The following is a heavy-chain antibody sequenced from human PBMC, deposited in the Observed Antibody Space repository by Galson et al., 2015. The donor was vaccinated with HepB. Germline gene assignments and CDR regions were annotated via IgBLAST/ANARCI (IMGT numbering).Heavy chain of an antibody. V-gene: IGHV3-23*01. D-gene: IGHD3-10*01. CDR2: IRGSGWST. J-gene: IGHJ4*02. Sequence: SLRLSCAASGFPFNIYVMSWVRHTPDKGLEWVAAIRGSGWSTYYADSVKGRFTISRDNYKNMVYLQMNGLRAEDTAVYFCAKDQARSGSGPSLFDYWGQGTLVTVSS. CDR3: AKDQARSGSGPSLFDY. CDR1: GFPFNIYV.